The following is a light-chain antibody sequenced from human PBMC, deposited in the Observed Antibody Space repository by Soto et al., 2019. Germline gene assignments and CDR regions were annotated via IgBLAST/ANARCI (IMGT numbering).Light chain of an antibody. J-gene: IGKJ4*01. CDR3: QQYGGSPYT. V-gene: IGKV3-20*01. CDR2: GAS. CDR1: QSVTRNY. Sequence: EIALTQSPGTLSLSPGERATLSCRASQSVTRNYLAWYQQKPGQAPRLLIYGASKRATDISDNFSGSVSGTDFTLTISRLEPEDFAVYYCQQYGGSPYTFGGGTKVEIK.